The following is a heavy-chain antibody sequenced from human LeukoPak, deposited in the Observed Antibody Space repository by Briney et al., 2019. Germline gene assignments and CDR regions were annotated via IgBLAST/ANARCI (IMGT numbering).Heavy chain of an antibody. J-gene: IGHJ4*02. Sequence: ASVKVSCKASGYTFTSYGISWVRQAPGQGLEWMGWISAYNGNTNYAQKLQGRVTMTTDTSTSTAYMELRGLRSDDTAVYYCARDLRYYGSGSYYTSTGYWGQGTLVTVSS. CDR3: ARDLRYYGSGSYYTSTGY. V-gene: IGHV1-18*01. D-gene: IGHD3-10*01. CDR1: GYTFTSYG. CDR2: ISAYNGNT.